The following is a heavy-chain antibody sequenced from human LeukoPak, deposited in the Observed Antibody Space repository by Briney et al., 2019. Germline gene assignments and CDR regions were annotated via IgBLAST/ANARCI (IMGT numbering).Heavy chain of an antibody. D-gene: IGHD6-13*01. J-gene: IGHJ4*02. CDR2: INPSGGST. CDR1: GYTFTSYY. CDR3: ARDKPSSFGYSSSWAFDY. Sequence: ASVKVSCKASGYTFTSYYMHWVRQAPGQGLEWMGIINPSGGSTSYAQKFQGRVTMTSDTSTSTVYMELSSLRSEDTAVYYCARDKPSSFGYSSSWAFDYWGQGTLVTVSS. V-gene: IGHV1-46*01.